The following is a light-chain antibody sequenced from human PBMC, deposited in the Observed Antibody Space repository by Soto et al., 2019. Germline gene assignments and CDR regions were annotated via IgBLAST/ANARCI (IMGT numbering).Light chain of an antibody. V-gene: IGKV3-15*01. CDR1: QSVSTN. CDR3: QQYHNWPPVT. CDR2: GAS. J-gene: IGKJ1*01. Sequence: EVLMTQSPATLSVSPGERATLSCRASQSVSTNLAWYQLKPGQAPRLLIYGASSRATDKPAMFSGSGSGTEFTLTISSLQSEVFAVYFCQQYHNWPPVTFGQGTKVEI.